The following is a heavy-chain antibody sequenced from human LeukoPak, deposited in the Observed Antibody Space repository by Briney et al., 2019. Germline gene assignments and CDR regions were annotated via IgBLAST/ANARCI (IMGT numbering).Heavy chain of an antibody. Sequence: TGGALRLSCAASGFTFSSYAMHWVRQAPGKGLGWVAVISYDGSNKYYADSVKGRFTISRDNSKNTLYLQMNSLRAEDTAVYYCARALAGAGRYYYGMDVWGQGTTVTVSS. J-gene: IGHJ6*02. CDR1: GFTFSSYA. CDR3: ARALAGAGRYYYGMDV. V-gene: IGHV3-30-3*01. D-gene: IGHD1-26*01. CDR2: ISYDGSNK.